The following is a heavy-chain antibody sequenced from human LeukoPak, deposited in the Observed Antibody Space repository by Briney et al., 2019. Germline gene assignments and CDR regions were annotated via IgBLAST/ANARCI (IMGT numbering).Heavy chain of an antibody. J-gene: IGHJ6*02. D-gene: IGHD3-10*01. Sequence: GSLRLSCAASGFTLSNYWMHWVRQAPGKGLVWVSRINADGSSASYADSVKGQFTISRDNAKNTLYLQMNSLRAEDTAMYYCARDYGRSRDYGMDVWGQGTTVTVSS. V-gene: IGHV3-74*01. CDR2: INADGSSA. CDR3: ARDYGRSRDYGMDV. CDR1: GFTLSNYW.